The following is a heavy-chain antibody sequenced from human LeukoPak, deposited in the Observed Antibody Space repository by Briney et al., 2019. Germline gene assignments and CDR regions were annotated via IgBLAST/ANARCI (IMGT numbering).Heavy chain of an antibody. D-gene: IGHD3-10*01. V-gene: IGHV3-30*02. J-gene: IGHJ5*02. Sequence: GGSLRLSCAASGFTFSSYGMHWVRQAPGKGLEWVAFIRYDGSNKYYADSVKGRFTISRDNSKNTLYLQMNSLRAEDTAVYYCARDGNYYGSGKNHNWFDPWGQGTLVTVSS. CDR2: IRYDGSNK. CDR3: ARDGNYYGSGKNHNWFDP. CDR1: GFTFSSYG.